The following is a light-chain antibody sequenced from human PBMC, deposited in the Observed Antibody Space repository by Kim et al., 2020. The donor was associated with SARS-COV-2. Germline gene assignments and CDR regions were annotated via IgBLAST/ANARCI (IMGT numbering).Light chain of an antibody. CDR1: KLGDKY. J-gene: IGLJ2*01. V-gene: IGLV3-1*01. CDR3: QAWESSTGV. CDR2: QDS. Sequence: SYELTQPPSVSVSPGQTASITCSGDKLGDKYACWYQQKPGQSPVLVIYQDSKRPSGLPGRFSGSNSGNTATLTISGTQAMDEADYYCQAWESSTGVFGGG.